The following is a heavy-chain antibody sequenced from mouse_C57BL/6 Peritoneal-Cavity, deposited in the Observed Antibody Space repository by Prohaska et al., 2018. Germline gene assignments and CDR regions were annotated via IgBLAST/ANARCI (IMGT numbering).Heavy chain of an antibody. J-gene: IGHJ1*03. CDR2: ISYDGSN. Sequence: GPGLVTPSHSLSLPCSVTSYSITSGSYCTWIRQFPGNKLEWMGYISYDGSNNYNPSLKNRISITRDTSKNQFFLKLNSVTTEDTATYYCARDGNYFYWYFDVWGTGTTVTVSS. D-gene: IGHD2-1*01. CDR1: SYSITSGSY. V-gene: IGHV3-6*01. CDR3: ARDGNYFYWYFDV.